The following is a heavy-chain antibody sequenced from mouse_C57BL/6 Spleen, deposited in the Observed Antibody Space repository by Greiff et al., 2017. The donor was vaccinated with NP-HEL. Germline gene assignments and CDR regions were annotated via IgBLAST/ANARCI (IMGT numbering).Heavy chain of an antibody. Sequence: EVHLVESGGGLVKPGGSLKLSCAASGFTFSSYAMSWVRQTPEKRLEWVATISDGGSYTYYPDNVKGRFTISRDNAKNNLYLQMSHLKSEDTAMYYCARYYYGSSPLDYWGQGTTLTVSS. CDR1: GFTFSSYA. D-gene: IGHD1-1*01. J-gene: IGHJ2*01. CDR3: ARYYYGSSPLDY. CDR2: ISDGGSYT. V-gene: IGHV5-4*01.